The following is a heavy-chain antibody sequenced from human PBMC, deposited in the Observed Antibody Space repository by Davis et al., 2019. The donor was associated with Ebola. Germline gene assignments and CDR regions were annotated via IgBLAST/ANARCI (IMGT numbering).Heavy chain of an antibody. CDR1: GFTFSSYG. CDR2: IWYDGSNK. V-gene: IGHV3-33*01. CDR3: AREGLRFLLFDP. J-gene: IGHJ5*02. Sequence: GESLKISCSASGFTFSSYGMHWVRQAPGKGLQWVAVIWYDGSNKYYADSVKGRFTISRDNSKNTLYLQMNSLRAEDTAVYYCAREGLRFLLFDPWGQGTLVTVSS. D-gene: IGHD3-3*01.